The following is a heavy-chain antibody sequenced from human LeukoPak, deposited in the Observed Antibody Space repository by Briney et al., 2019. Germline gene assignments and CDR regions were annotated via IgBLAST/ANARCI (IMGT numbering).Heavy chain of an antibody. CDR3: ARHVLDFWSGYYTY. CDR2: IYTSGST. V-gene: IGHV4-4*09. D-gene: IGHD3-3*01. Sequence: SETLSLTCTVSGGSMSSYYWSWIPQPPGKGLEWIGYIYTSGSTNYNPSLKSRVTISVDTSKNQFSLKLSSVTAADTAVYYRARHVLDFWSGYYTYWGQGTLVTVSS. CDR1: GGSMSSYY. J-gene: IGHJ4*02.